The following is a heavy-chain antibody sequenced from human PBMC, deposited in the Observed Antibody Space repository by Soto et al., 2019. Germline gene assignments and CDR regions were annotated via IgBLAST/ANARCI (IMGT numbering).Heavy chain of an antibody. Sequence: SVKVSCKASGGTFSSYVTSWVRQAPGQGLEWLGGISPMFGTPNYAQKFQDRITITADESTSTAYMELSSLRSEDTAVYYCARDKSPLYFGSSYGMDVWGQGTTVTVSS. J-gene: IGHJ6*02. CDR3: ARDKSPLYFGSSYGMDV. CDR1: GGTFSSYV. V-gene: IGHV1-69*13. D-gene: IGHD3-10*01. CDR2: ISPMFGTP.